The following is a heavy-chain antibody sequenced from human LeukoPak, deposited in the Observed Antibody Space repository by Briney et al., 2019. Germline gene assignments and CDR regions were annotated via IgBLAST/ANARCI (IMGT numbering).Heavy chain of an antibody. CDR1: GGSFSGYY. J-gene: IGHJ6*02. Sequence: SETLSLTCAVYGGSFSGYYWSWIRQPPGKGLEWIGEINHSGSTNYNPSLKSRVTISVDTSKNQFSLKLSSVTAADTAVYYCARSRGGSYLMDVWGQGTTVTVSS. CDR2: INHSGST. CDR3: ARSRGGSYLMDV. V-gene: IGHV4-34*01. D-gene: IGHD1-26*01.